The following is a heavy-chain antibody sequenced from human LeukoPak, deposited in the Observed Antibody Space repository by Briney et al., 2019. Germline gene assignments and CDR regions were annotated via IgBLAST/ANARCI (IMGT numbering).Heavy chain of an antibody. CDR3: ARADYSNYGDAFDI. V-gene: IGHV4-61*01. CDR1: GGSVSSGSYY. J-gene: IGHJ3*02. CDR2: IYYSGST. D-gene: IGHD4-11*01. Sequence: SETLSLTCTVSGGSVSSGSYYWSWIRQPPGKGLEWIGYIYYSGSTNYNPSLKSRVTISVDTSKNQFSLKLSSVTAADTAVYYCARADYSNYGDAFDIWGQGTMVTVFS.